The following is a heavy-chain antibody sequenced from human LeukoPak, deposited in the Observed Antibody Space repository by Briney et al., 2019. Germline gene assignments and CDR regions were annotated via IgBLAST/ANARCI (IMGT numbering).Heavy chain of an antibody. CDR1: GFTFSSYD. V-gene: IGHV3-13*01. D-gene: IGHD6-13*01. Sequence: GGSLRLSCAASGFTFSSYDMHWVRQATGKGLEWVSAINTAGDTYYPGPVKGRFTISRENAKNSLYLQMNSLRAGDTAVYYCARERAAAGIDYWGQGTLVTVSS. CDR3: ARERAAAGIDY. CDR2: INTAGDT. J-gene: IGHJ4*02.